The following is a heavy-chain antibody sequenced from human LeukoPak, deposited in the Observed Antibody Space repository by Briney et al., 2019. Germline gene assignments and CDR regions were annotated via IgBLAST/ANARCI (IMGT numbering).Heavy chain of an antibody. CDR3: ATKRFDY. Sequence: GGSLRLSCAASGFTFSSYSMTWVRQAPGKGLKWVSYISSSGTHIFYADSVKGRFTISRDNAKNSLYLQMNSLRDEDTAVYYCATKRFDYWGQGTLVTVSS. CDR2: ISSSGTHI. V-gene: IGHV3-48*02. J-gene: IGHJ4*02. CDR1: GFTFSSYS.